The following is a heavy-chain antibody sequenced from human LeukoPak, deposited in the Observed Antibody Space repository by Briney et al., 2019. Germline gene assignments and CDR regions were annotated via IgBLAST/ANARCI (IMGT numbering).Heavy chain of an antibody. V-gene: IGHV3-21*01. J-gene: IGHJ3*02. D-gene: IGHD1-14*01. CDR3: ASGEPSYHAFDI. CDR2: ISSSSSYI. Sequence: GGSLRLSCAASGFTFSSYAMSWVRQAPGKGLEWVSSISSSSSYIYYADSVKGRFTISRDNAKNSLYLQMNSLRAEDTAVYYCASGEPSYHAFDIWGQGTMVTVSS. CDR1: GFTFSSYA.